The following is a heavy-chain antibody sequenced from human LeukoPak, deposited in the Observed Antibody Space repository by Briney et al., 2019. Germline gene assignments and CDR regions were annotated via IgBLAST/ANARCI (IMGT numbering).Heavy chain of an antibody. CDR3: ARDTAVWASTYFDY. D-gene: IGHD1-26*01. Sequence: ASVKVSCKASGYTFTSYGISWVRQAPGQGLEWVGIINPSGGSTSYAQKFQGRVTMTSDTSTSTVSMELSSLRSEDTAVYYCARDTAVWASTYFDYWGQGTLVTVSS. J-gene: IGHJ4*02. CDR1: GYTFTSYG. CDR2: INPSGGST. V-gene: IGHV1-46*01.